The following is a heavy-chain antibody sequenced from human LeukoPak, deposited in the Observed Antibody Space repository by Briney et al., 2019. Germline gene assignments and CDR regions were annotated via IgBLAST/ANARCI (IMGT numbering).Heavy chain of an antibody. J-gene: IGHJ3*02. CDR1: GFTFSSYA. Sequence: GGSLRLSCAASGFTFSSYAMHWVRQATGKGLEWASAIGTAGDTYYPGSVKGRFTISRENAKNSLYLQMNSLRAGDTAVYYCARVGVGATADAFDIWGQGTMVTVSS. V-gene: IGHV3-13*01. CDR3: ARVGVGATADAFDI. D-gene: IGHD1-26*01. CDR2: IGTAGDT.